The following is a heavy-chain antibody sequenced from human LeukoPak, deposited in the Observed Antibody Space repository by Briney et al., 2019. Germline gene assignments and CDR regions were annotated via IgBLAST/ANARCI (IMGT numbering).Heavy chain of an antibody. D-gene: IGHD3-10*02. CDR1: GFTFSNYY. CDR3: ADLGITMFGGV. J-gene: IGHJ6*04. CDR2: ISSSGSTT. Sequence: GGSLRLSCAASGFTFSNYYMSWIRQAPGKGLEWVSYISSSGSTTYYADSGKGRFTISRDNAKNSLYLQMNSLRAEDTAVYYCADLGITMFGGVWGKGTTVTISS. V-gene: IGHV3-11*04.